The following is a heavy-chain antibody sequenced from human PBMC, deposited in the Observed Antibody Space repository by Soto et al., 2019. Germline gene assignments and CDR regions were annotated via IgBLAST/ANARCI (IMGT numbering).Heavy chain of an antibody. Sequence: EVHLVESVGSLVKPGGSLRLSCAVSGFTFSSCTMNWVRQAPGKGLEWVSSISPSSGHIYYADSVKGRFTISRDNAKNSLFLQMNSLRGEDTAVYYCSGCSGGACHKNYGMDVWGQGTTVTVSS. V-gene: IGHV3-21*06. J-gene: IGHJ6*02. CDR1: GFTFSSCT. CDR2: ISPSSGHI. D-gene: IGHD2-15*01. CDR3: SGCSGGACHKNYGMDV.